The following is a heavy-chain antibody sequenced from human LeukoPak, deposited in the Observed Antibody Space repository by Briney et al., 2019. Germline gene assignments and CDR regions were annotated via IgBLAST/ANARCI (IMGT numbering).Heavy chain of an antibody. CDR2: ISAYNGNT. D-gene: IGHD3-3*01. Sequence: GASVKVSCKASGYTFTSYGISWVRQAPGQGLEWMGWISAYNGNTNYAQKLQGRVTMTTDTSTSTAYMELRSLRSDDTAVYYCARVGVAYYDFWSGYFPFDYWVQGTLVSVSS. CDR1: GYTFTSYG. V-gene: IGHV1-18*01. J-gene: IGHJ4*02. CDR3: ARVGVAYYDFWSGYFPFDY.